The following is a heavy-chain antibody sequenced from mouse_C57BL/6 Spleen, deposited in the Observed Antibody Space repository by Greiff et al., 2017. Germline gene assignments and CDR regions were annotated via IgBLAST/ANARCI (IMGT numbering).Heavy chain of an antibody. D-gene: IGHD1-1*01. CDR3: ARSGDGSSFFDY. CDR2: IYPRSGNT. V-gene: IGHV1-81*01. Sequence: QVQLKESGAELARPGASVKLSCKASGYTFTSYGISWVKQRTGQGLEWIGEIYPRSGNTYYNEKFKGKATLTADKSSSTAYMELRSLTSEDSAVYFCARSGDGSSFFDYWGQGTTLTVSS. CDR1: GYTFTSYG. J-gene: IGHJ2*01.